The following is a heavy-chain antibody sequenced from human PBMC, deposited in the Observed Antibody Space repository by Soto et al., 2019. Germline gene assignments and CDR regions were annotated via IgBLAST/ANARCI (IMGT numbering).Heavy chain of an antibody. CDR1: GGTFSSYA. V-gene: IGHV1-69*13. J-gene: IGHJ3*02. CDR2: IIPIFGTA. D-gene: IGHD6-6*01. Sequence: GASVKVSCKASGGTFSSYAISWVRQAPGQGLEWMGGIIPIFGTANYAQKFQGRVTITADESTSTAYMELSSLRSEDTAAYYCARGSSSSFSGAFDIWGQGTMVTVSS. CDR3: ARGSSSSFSGAFDI.